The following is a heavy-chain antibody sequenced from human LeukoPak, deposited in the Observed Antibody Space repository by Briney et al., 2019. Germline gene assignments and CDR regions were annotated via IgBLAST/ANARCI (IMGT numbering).Heavy chain of an antibody. D-gene: IGHD5-18*01. J-gene: IGHJ2*01. CDR2: IYTSGST. V-gene: IGHV4-4*07. CDR1: GGSISSYY. CDR3: ARSRYSYGPFWYFDL. Sequence: SETLSLTCTVSGGSISSYYWSWIRQPAGKGLEWIRRIYTSGSTNYNPSLKSRVTMSVDTSKNQFSLKLSSVTAADTAVYYCARSRYSYGPFWYFDLWGRGTLVTVSS.